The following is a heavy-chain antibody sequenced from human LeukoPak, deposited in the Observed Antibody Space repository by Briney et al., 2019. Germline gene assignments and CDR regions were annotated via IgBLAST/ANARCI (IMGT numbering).Heavy chain of an antibody. J-gene: IGHJ5*02. CDR2: ISGSGGST. Sequence: GGSLRLSCAASGFTFSSYAMSWVRQAPGKGLEWVSAISGSGGSTYYADSGKARFTISGENSKNTLYLQITTLRAEDTAVYNCAKDGIGATAWAQGPLSTVSS. D-gene: IGHD5-12*01. V-gene: IGHV3-23*01. CDR3: AKDGIGATA. CDR1: GFTFSSYA.